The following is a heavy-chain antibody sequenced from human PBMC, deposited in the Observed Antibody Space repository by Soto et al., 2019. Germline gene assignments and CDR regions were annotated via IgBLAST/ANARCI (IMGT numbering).Heavy chain of an antibody. CDR3: ETQAPDSYGFSY. V-gene: IGHV5-51*01. CDR1: GYSFTSYW. Sequence: GESLNTSCKGPGYSFTSYWIGRVRQMPGKGVEWMGVIYPGDSDTRYSPSYQGQVTISADKSISTAYLQWSSLKASDTAMYYWETQAPDSYGFSYWGQGTLVTVSS. D-gene: IGHD5-18*01. J-gene: IGHJ4*02. CDR2: IYPGDSDT.